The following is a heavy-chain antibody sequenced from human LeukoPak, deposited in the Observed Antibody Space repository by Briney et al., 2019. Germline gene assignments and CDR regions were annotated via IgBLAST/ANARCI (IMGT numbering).Heavy chain of an antibody. Sequence: ASVKVSCKASGHTFTGYYMHWVRQAPGQGHEWMGWINPNRGGTNYAQKFQGRVTMTRDTSISTAYMELSKLRSDDTAVYYCARNEKTPQQLATLYYYYYMDVWGKGTTVTVSS. CDR2: INPNRGGT. CDR3: ARNEKTPQQLATLYYYYYMDV. D-gene: IGHD6-13*01. J-gene: IGHJ6*03. V-gene: IGHV1-2*02. CDR1: GHTFTGYY.